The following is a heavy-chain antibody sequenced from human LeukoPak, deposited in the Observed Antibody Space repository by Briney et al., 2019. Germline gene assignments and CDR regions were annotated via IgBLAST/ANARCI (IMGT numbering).Heavy chain of an antibody. D-gene: IGHD3-9*01. CDR3: ARDQDYDILTGKNPYYYYGMDV. V-gene: IGHV4-38-2*02. Sequence: SETLSLTCTVSGYSISSGYYWGWIRQPPGKGLEWIGSIYHSGSTYYNPSLKSRVTISVDTSKNQFSLKLSSVTAADTAVYYCARDQDYDILTGKNPYYYYGMDVWGQGTTVTVSS. J-gene: IGHJ6*02. CDR1: GYSISSGYY. CDR2: IYHSGST.